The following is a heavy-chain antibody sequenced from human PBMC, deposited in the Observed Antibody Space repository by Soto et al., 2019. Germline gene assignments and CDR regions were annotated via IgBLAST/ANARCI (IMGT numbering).Heavy chain of an antibody. D-gene: IGHD6-19*01. CDR3: VKDGSSGWPYFYDMDV. Sequence: GGSLRLSCAASGFTFSSYGMHWVRQAPGKGLEWVAVISYDGRNKYYADAVKGRFTISRDNSKNTLYLQMSSLRAEDTAVYYCVKDGSSGWPYFYDMDVWGQGTTVTSP. CDR2: ISYDGRNK. V-gene: IGHV3-30*18. CDR1: GFTFSSYG. J-gene: IGHJ6*02.